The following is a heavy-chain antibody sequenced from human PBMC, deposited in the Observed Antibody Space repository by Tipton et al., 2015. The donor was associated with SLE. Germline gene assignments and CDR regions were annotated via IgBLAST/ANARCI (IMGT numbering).Heavy chain of an antibody. V-gene: IGHV4-4*08. CDR2: IYTSGST. Sequence: TLSLTCTVSGGSISSYYWSWIRQPPGKGLEWIGYIYTSGSTNYNPPLKSRVTISVDTSKNQFSLKLSSVTAADTAVYYCATSDYGDYVPYAFDIWGQGTMVTVSS. CDR3: ATSDYGDYVPYAFDI. D-gene: IGHD4-17*01. CDR1: GGSISSYY. J-gene: IGHJ3*02.